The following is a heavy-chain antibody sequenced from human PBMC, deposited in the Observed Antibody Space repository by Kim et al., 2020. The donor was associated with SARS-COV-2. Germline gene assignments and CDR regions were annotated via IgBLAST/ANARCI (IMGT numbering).Heavy chain of an antibody. D-gene: IGHD2-2*01. CDR3: AVQHCSSTSCMIRFDP. CDR2: IDPSDSYT. Sequence: GESLKISCKGSGYSFTSYWISWVRQMPGKGLEWMGRIDPSDSYTNYSPSFQGHVTISADKSISTAYLQWSSLKASDTAMYYCAVQHCSSTSCMIRFDPWGQGTLVTVSS. V-gene: IGHV5-10-1*01. CDR1: GYSFTSYW. J-gene: IGHJ5*02.